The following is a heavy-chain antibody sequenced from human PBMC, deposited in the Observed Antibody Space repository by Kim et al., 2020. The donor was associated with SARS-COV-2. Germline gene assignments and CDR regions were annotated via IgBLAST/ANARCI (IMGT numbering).Heavy chain of an antibody. CDR1: GFTFSSYW. V-gene: IGHV3-7*03. J-gene: IGHJ4*02. D-gene: IGHD3-22*01. CDR3: AREDRPYYYDSSGYYSTTTRGPDY. Sequence: GGSLRLSCAASGFTFSSYWMSWVRQAPGKGLEWVANIKQDGSEKYYVDSVKGRFTISRDNAKNSLYLQMNSLRAEDTAVYYCAREDRPYYYDSSGYYSTTTRGPDYWGQGTLVTVSS. CDR2: IKQDGSEK.